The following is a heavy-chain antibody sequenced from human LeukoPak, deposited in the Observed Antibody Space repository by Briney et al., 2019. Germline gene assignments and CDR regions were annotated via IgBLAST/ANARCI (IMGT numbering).Heavy chain of an antibody. CDR1: GGSISSYY. Sequence: PSETLSLTCTVSGGSISSYYWSRIQQPAGKGLEWIGRIYTSGSTNYNPSLKSRVTMSVDTSKNQFSLKLSSVTAADTAVYYCAGALLWFGEFPHFDYWGQGTLVTVSS. D-gene: IGHD3-10*01. CDR2: IYTSGST. V-gene: IGHV4-4*07. J-gene: IGHJ4*02. CDR3: AGALLWFGEFPHFDY.